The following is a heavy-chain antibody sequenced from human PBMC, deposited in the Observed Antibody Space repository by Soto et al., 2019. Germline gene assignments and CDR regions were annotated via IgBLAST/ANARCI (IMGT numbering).Heavy chain of an antibody. J-gene: IGHJ5*02. D-gene: IGHD3-3*01. Sequence: TGGSLRLSCAASGFTFRTYSMNWVRQAPGKGLEWVSSISGSGSYVYYADSVKGRFSISRDNAKNSLYLQMNSLRAEDTAVYYCARGDDFWSGNFLSWFDPWGQGTLVTVSS. V-gene: IGHV3-21*06. CDR2: ISGSGSYV. CDR3: ARGDDFWSGNFLSWFDP. CDR1: GFTFRTYS.